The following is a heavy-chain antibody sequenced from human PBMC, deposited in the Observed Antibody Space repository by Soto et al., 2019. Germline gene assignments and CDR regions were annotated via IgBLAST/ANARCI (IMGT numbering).Heavy chain of an antibody. CDR3: ARGDGSVTAGYYYYGMDV. CDR1: GGSISSYS. Sequence: PSETLSLTCTVSGGSISSYSWSWIRQPPGKGLEWIAYIYYSGSTNYNPSLKSRVTISVDTSKNQFSLKLSSVTAADTAVYYCARGDGSVTAGYYYYGMDVWGQGTTVTVSS. D-gene: IGHD1-26*01. CDR2: IYYSGST. V-gene: IGHV4-59*01. J-gene: IGHJ6*02.